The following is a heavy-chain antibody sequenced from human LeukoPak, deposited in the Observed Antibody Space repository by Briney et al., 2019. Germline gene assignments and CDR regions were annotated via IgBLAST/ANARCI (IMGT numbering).Heavy chain of an antibody. CDR3: AATGVDYGSGNY. CDR1: GFTFTSSA. Sequence: ASAKVSCKASGFTFTSSAMQWVRQARGQRLEWIGWIVVGSGNTNYAQKFQERVTITRDMSTSTAYMELSSLRSEDTAVYYCAATGVDYGSGNYWGQGTLVTVSS. D-gene: IGHD3-10*01. CDR2: IVVGSGNT. V-gene: IGHV1-58*02. J-gene: IGHJ4*02.